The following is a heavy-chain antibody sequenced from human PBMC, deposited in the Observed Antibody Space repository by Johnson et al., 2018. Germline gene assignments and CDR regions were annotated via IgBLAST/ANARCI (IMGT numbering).Heavy chain of an antibody. J-gene: IGHJ6*03. D-gene: IGHD2-15*01. V-gene: IGHV3-30*18. CDR2: ISYDGSNK. CDR1: GFTFSSYG. CDR3: AKDMVVVAATPKYYMDV. Sequence: QVQLVQSGGGVVQXGRSLRLXCAASGFTFSSYGMHWVRQAPGKGLEWVAVISYDGSNKYYADSVKGRFTISRDNSKNTLYLQMNSLRAEDTAVYYCAKDMVVVAATPKYYMDVWGKGTTVTVSS.